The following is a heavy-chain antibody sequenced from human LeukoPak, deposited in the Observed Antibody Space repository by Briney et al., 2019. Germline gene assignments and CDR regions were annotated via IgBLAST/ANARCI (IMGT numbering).Heavy chain of an antibody. CDR3: ARGNGLFSPYYYYMDV. J-gene: IGHJ6*03. CDR2: ISAYNGNT. CDR1: GYTFTSYG. D-gene: IGHD2/OR15-2a*01. V-gene: IGHV1-18*01. Sequence: ASVKVPCKASGYTFTSYGISWVRQAPGQGLEWMGWISAYNGNTNYAQKLQGRVTMTTDTSTSTAYMELRSLRSDDTAVYYCARGNGLFSPYYYYMDVWGKGTTVTISS.